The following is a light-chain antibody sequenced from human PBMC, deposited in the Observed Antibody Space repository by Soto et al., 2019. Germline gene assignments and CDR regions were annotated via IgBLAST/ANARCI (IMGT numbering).Light chain of an antibody. CDR2: DAS. CDR1: QSISSW. V-gene: IGKV1-5*01. CDR3: QQYNSYIT. J-gene: IGKJ5*01. Sequence: DIQMTQSPSTLSASVGDRVTITCRASQSISSWLAWYQQKPGKAHKLLIYDASSLESGVPSRFRGSGSGTEFTLTISSLQPDDFATYYCQQYNSYITFGHGTRLEIK.